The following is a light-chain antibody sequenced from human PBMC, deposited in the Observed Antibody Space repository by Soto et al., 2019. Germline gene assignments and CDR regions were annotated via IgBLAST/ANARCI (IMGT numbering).Light chain of an antibody. Sequence: QSALTQPASECGSPGQSITISCTGTSSDVGGYNYVSWYQQHPGKAPKLMIYDVSNRPSGVSTRFSGSKSGNTASLTISGLQAGDGADYYCSSYTISSTRVFETGTKVTVL. J-gene: IGLJ1*01. V-gene: IGLV2-14*01. CDR2: DVS. CDR1: SSDVGGYNY. CDR3: SSYTISSTRV.